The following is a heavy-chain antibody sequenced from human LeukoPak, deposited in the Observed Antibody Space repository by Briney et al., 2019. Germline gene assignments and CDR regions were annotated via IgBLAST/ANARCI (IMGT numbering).Heavy chain of an antibody. J-gene: IGHJ5*02. CDR1: GFTFSSAW. CDR2: IKSKTDGGTT. CDR3: TRQQLVFDP. D-gene: IGHD6-13*01. V-gene: IGHV3-15*01. Sequence: PGGSLRLSCAASGFTFSSAWMSWVRQAPGKGLEWVGHIKSKTDGGTTDYAAPVKGRFTISRDDSKNTLYLQMNSLKTEDTAVYYCTRQQLVFDPWGQGTLVTVSS.